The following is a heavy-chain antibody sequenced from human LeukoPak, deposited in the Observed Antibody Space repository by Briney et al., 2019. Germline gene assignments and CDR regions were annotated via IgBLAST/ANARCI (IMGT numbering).Heavy chain of an antibody. CDR2: FSGTTST. Sequence: GGSLRLSCAASGFTFTSFAMSWVRQAPGKGREWVSTFSGTTSTYYADSVKGRVTISRDNSKNTLYLQMNSLRADDTAVYYCTKLKQWQPQRYFFEYWGQGALVTVAS. CDR3: TKLKQWQPQRYFFEY. CDR1: GFTFTSFA. D-gene: IGHD6-19*01. V-gene: IGHV3-23*01. J-gene: IGHJ4*02.